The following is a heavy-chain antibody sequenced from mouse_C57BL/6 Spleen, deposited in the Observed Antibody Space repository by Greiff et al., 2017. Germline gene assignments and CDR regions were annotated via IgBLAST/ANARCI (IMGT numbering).Heavy chain of an antibody. V-gene: IGHV10-3*01. CDR3: VGGYFDY. CDR2: LSSKSSNYAT. J-gene: IGHJ2*01. CDR1: GFTFNTYA. Sequence: EVKLMESGGGLVQPKGSLKLSCAASGFTFNTYAMHWVRQAPGTGLEWVARLSSKSSNYATSYAVSVKDRFTISRDDSQSMLYLQMNNLKTEDTAMYYCVGGYFDYWGQGTTLTVSA.